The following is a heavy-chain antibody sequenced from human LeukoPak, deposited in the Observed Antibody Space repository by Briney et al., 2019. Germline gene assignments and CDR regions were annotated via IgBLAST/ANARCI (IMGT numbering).Heavy chain of an antibody. CDR1: GFTFSSYG. D-gene: IGHD3-22*01. CDR3: ARGRDYYDSSGYTSHDAFDI. V-gene: IGHV3-30*03. CDR2: ISYDGSNK. Sequence: PGGSLRLSCAASGFTFSSYGMHWVRQAPGKGLEWVAVISYDGSNKYYADSVKGRFTISRDNSKNTLYLQMNSLRAEDTAVYYCARGRDYYDSSGYTSHDAFDIWGQGTMVTVSS. J-gene: IGHJ3*02.